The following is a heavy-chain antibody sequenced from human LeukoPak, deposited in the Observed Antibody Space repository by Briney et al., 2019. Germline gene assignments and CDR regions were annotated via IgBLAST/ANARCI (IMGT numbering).Heavy chain of an antibody. CDR1: GYSFTSYW. J-gene: IGHJ4*02. Sequence: GESLKISCKGSGYSFTSYWIGWVRQMPGKGLKWMGIIYPGDSDTRYSPSFQGQVTISADKSISTAYLQWSSLKASDTAMYYCACVYYDSSGYFDYWGQGTLVTVSS. CDR3: ACVYYDSSGYFDY. D-gene: IGHD3-22*01. CDR2: IYPGDSDT. V-gene: IGHV5-51*01.